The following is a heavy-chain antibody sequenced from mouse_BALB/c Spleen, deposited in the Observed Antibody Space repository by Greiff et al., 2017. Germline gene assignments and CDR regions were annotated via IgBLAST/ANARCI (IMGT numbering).Heavy chain of an antibody. V-gene: IGHV1-87*01. CDR2: IYPGDGDT. CDR3: ARRIYDGYYDYAMDY. D-gene: IGHD2-3*01. Sequence: VQLQQSGAELARPGASVTLSCKASGYTFTSYWLQWVKQRPGQGLEWIGAIYPGDGDTRYTQKFKGKATLTADKSTSTAYMQLSSLASEDSAVYYCARRIYDGYYDYAMDYWGQGTSVTVSS. J-gene: IGHJ4*01. CDR1: GYTFTSYW.